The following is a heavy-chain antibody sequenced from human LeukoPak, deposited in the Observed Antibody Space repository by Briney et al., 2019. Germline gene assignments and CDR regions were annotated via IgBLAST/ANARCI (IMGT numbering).Heavy chain of an antibody. Sequence: SGGSLRLSRAASGFSFSTYAMHWVRQAPGKGLEWVAVIAYDGSNKYYADSVKGRFTISRDNAKNSLYLQVNSLRAEDTAVYYCARDVFDYWGQGTLVTVSS. CDR1: GFSFSTYA. CDR3: ARDVFDY. V-gene: IGHV3-30-3*01. CDR2: IAYDGSNK. J-gene: IGHJ4*02.